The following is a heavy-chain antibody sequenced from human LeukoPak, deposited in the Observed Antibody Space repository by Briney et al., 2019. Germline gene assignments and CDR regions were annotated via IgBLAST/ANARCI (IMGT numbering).Heavy chain of an antibody. Sequence: GGSLRLSCAASGFTFSSYAMHWVRQAPGKGLEWVAVISSDGSNKYYADSMKGRFTISRDNSKNTLYLQMNSLRAEDTAVYYCGRGGKVEQLVLARWGQGSLVTVSS. V-gene: IGHV3-30*04. CDR1: GFTFSSYA. CDR3: GRGGKVEQLVLAR. J-gene: IGHJ4*02. D-gene: IGHD6-13*01. CDR2: ISSDGSNK.